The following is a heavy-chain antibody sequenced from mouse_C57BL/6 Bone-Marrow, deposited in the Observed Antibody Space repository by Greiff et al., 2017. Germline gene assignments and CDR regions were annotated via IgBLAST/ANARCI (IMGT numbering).Heavy chain of an antibody. CDR2: ISGGGGNI. Sequence: EVKLVESGGGLVKPGGSLKLSCAASGFTFSSYTMSWVRQTPEKRLEWVATISGGGGNIYYPDSVKGRFTISRDNAKNTLYLQMSSLRSEDTALYYCARTYYAMDYWGQGTSVTVSS. J-gene: IGHJ4*01. CDR1: GFTFSSYT. CDR3: ARTYYAMDY. V-gene: IGHV5-9*01.